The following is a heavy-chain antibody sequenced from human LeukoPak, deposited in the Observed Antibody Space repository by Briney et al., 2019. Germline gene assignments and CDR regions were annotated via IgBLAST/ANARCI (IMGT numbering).Heavy chain of an antibody. Sequence: ASVKVSCKASGYTFTSNGISWVRQAPGQGLEWMGWISAYNGNTNYAQKLQGRVTMTTDTSTSTAYMELRSLRSDDTAVYYCARRPRYYDFWSGYSVPDDYWGQGTLVTVSS. CDR2: ISAYNGNT. J-gene: IGHJ4*02. CDR3: ARRPRYYDFWSGYSVPDDY. V-gene: IGHV1-18*01. CDR1: GYTFTSNG. D-gene: IGHD3-3*01.